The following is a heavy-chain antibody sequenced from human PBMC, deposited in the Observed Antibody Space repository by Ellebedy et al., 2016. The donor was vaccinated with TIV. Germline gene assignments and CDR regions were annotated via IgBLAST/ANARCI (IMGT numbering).Heavy chain of an antibody. D-gene: IGHD3-16*01. V-gene: IGHV3-7*01. CDR3: ARWSGGFDI. CDR2: IKQNGSDK. CDR1: GFTFSSYW. J-gene: IGHJ2*01. Sequence: GESLKISCAASGFTFSSYWMGWVRQAPGKGLEFVANIKQNGSDKNYVDSVKGRFTISRDNAENSLYLQMNSLTGEDTALYYCARWSGGFDIWGRGTLVIVSS.